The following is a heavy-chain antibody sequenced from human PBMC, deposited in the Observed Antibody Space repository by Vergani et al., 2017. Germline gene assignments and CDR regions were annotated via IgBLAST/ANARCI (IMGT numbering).Heavy chain of an antibody. D-gene: IGHD3-10*01. CDR3: ARDALPHYYGSGPSYPYYYGMDV. Sequence: EVQLVESGGGLVQPGGSLRLSCAASGFTFSSYSMNWVRQAPGKGLEWVSYISSSSSTIYYADSVKGRFTISRDNAKNSLYLQMNSLRAEDTAVYYCARDALPHYYGSGPSYPYYYGMDVWGQGTTVTVSS. V-gene: IGHV3-48*04. J-gene: IGHJ6*02. CDR2: ISSSSSTI. CDR1: GFTFSSYS.